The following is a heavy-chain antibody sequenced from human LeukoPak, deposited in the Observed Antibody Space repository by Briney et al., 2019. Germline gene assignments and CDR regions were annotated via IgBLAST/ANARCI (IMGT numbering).Heavy chain of an antibody. CDR2: IYTSGST. Sequence: KSSETLSLTCTVSGGSISSGSYYWSWIRQPAGKGLEWIGRIYTSGSTNYNPSLKSRVTISVDTSKNQFSLKLSSVTAADTAVYYCARETTIFGVANTVFDYWGQGTLVTVSS. J-gene: IGHJ4*02. D-gene: IGHD3-3*01. V-gene: IGHV4-61*02. CDR3: ARETTIFGVANTVFDY. CDR1: GGSISSGSYY.